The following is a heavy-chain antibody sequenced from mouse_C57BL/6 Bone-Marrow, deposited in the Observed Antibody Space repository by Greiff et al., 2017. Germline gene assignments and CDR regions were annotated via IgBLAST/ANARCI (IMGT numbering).Heavy chain of an antibody. CDR2: IWTGGGT. D-gene: IGHD1-1*01. J-gene: IGHJ3*01. V-gene: IGHV2-9-1*01. Sequence: VQGVESGPGLVAPSQSLSITCTVSGFSLTSYAISWVRQPPGKGLEWLGVIWTGGGTNYNSALKSRLSIRKDNSKSQVFLKMNSLQTDDTARYYCARNSVYYGSSYGWFAYWGKGTLVTVSA. CDR3: ARNSVYYGSSYGWFAY. CDR1: GFSLTSYA.